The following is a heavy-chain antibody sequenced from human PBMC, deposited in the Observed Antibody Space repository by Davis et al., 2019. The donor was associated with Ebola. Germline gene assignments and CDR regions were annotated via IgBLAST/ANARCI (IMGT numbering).Heavy chain of an antibody. CDR2: IYYSGST. J-gene: IGHJ6*02. Sequence: SETLSLTCTVSGGSISSGGYYWSWIRQHPGKGLEWIGYIYYSGSTYYNPSLKSRVTISVDTSKNQFSLKLSSVTAADTAVYYCARHISSSWWEVRWSYGMDVWGQGTTVTVSS. CDR3: ARHISSSWWEVRWSYGMDV. V-gene: IGHV4-31*03. D-gene: IGHD6-13*01. CDR1: GGSISSGGYY.